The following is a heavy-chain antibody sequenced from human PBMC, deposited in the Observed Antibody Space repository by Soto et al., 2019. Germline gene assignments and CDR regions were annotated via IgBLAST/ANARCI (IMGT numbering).Heavy chain of an antibody. CDR3: ARALMTTVTSNWFDP. J-gene: IGHJ5*02. D-gene: IGHD4-17*01. V-gene: IGHV4-34*01. CDR1: GGSFSGYY. Sequence: PSETLSLTCAVYGGSFSGYYWSWIRQPPGKGLEWIGEINHSGSTNYSPSLKSRVTISVDTSKNQFSLKLSSVTAADTAVYYCARALMTTVTSNWFDPWGQGTLVTVSS. CDR2: INHSGST.